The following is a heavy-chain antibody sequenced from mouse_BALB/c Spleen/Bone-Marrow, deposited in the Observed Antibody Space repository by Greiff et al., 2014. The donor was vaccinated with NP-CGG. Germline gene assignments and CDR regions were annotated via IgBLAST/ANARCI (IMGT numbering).Heavy chain of an antibody. CDR1: GYTFTSYV. J-gene: IGHJ4*01. CDR2: INPYNDGT. CDR3: ARKVWYYAMDY. V-gene: IGHV1-14*01. Sequence: VHVKQSGPELVKPGASVKMSCKASGYTFTSYVMHWVKQKPGQGLEWIGYINPYNDGTKYNEKFKGKATLTSDKSSSTAYMELSSLTSEDSAVYYCARKVWYYAMDYWGQRTSVTVSS. D-gene: IGHD2-10*02.